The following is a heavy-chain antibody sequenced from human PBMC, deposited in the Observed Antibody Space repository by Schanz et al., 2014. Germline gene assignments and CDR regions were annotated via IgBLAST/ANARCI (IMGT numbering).Heavy chain of an antibody. D-gene: IGHD6-13*01. CDR1: GYTFTEYT. CDR2: INPSGGGT. CDR3: ARDGVDAAAGGNY. Sequence: QVQLVQSGPEVEKPGASVKVSCKTSGYTFTEYTMYWLRQAPGQRLEWMGIINPSGGGTSYALRFQDRVTVTRDTSRSTVYMELSSLRSEDTAVYYCARDGVDAAAGGNYWGQGTLVTVSS. J-gene: IGHJ4*02. V-gene: IGHV1-46*03.